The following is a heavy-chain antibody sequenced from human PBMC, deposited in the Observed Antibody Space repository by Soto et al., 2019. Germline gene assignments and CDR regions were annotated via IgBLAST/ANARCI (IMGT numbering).Heavy chain of an antibody. D-gene: IGHD2-2*01. Sequence: EVHLVESGGALVQPGGSLRLSCAASEFSVIDYYMSWVRQGPGKGLEWVSVIYSGGDAYYADSVKGRFTISRDKSKNTVSLQMNSLSGDDTATYFCARSRPGVLPTANSWYYYNAMDVWGKGTAVTVSS. V-gene: IGHV3-66*01. CDR3: ARSRPGVLPTANSWYYYNAMDV. CDR1: EFSVIDYY. CDR2: IYSGGDA. J-gene: IGHJ6*04.